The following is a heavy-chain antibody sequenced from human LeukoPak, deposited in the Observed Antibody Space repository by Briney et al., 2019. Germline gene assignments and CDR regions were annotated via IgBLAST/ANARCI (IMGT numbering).Heavy chain of an antibody. CDR3: ARVLNYYDSSGYYFSY. CDR1: GFTFSYYT. V-gene: IGHV3-30-3*01. CDR2: ISCDGSNE. D-gene: IGHD3-22*01. Sequence: PGRSLRLSCAASGFTFSYYTMHWVRQAPGKGLEWVAVISCDGSNEYYADSVKGRFTISRDNSKNTLYLQMNSLRVEDTAVYYCARVLNYYDSSGYYFSYWGQGTLVTVSS. J-gene: IGHJ4*02.